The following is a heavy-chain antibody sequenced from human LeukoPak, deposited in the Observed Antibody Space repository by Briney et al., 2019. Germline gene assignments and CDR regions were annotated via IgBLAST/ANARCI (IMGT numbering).Heavy chain of an antibody. J-gene: IGHJ5*02. V-gene: IGHV3-23*01. CDR3: AKDLSRAVAADWFDP. D-gene: IGHD6-19*01. CDR2: ISDSGGST. Sequence: GGSLRLSCVGSGFTFSNHDMSWVLQAPGKGLEWVSSISDSGGSTYYADSVKGRFTVSRDNSKNTLYLQMTNLRAADTAVYYCAKDLSRAVAADWFDPWDQGSLVTVSS. CDR1: GFTFSNHD.